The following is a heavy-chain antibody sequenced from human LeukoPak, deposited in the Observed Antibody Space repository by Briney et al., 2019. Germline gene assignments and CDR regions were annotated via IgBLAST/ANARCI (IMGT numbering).Heavy chain of an antibody. J-gene: IGHJ4*02. CDR1: GGSISSGSYY. CDR3: ARGAYYEYYFDY. CDR2: IYTSGST. Sequence: PSQTLSLTCTVSGGSISSGSYYWSWIRQPAGKGLEWIGRIYTSGSTNYNPSLKSRFPISVDTAKNQFSLKLSSVTAADTVVYYCARGAYYEYYFDYWGQGTLVTVSS. D-gene: IGHD3-22*01. V-gene: IGHV4-61*02.